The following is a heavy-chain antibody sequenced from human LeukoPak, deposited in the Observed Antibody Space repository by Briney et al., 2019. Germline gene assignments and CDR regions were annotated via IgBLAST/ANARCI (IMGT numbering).Heavy chain of an antibody. CDR1: GFTFDDYA. J-gene: IGHJ4*02. V-gene: IGHV3-43D*03. CDR3: AKDLTSSTSYFDY. Sequence: GGSLRLSCAASGFTFDDYAMHWVRQAPGKGLEWVSLISWDGGSTYYADSVKGRFTISRDNSKNSLYPQMNSLRAEDTALYYCAKDLTSSTSYFDYWGQGTLVTVSS. CDR2: ISWDGGST. D-gene: IGHD6-13*01.